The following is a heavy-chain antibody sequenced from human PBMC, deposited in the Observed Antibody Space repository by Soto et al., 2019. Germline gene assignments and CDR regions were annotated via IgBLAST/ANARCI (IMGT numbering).Heavy chain of an antibody. Sequence: SETLSLTCTVSGGSISSSSYYWGWIRQPPGKGLEWIGSIYYSGSTYYNPSLKSRVTISVDTSKNQFSLKLSSVTAADTAVYYCASTVSDYIWGSYRYYFDYWGQGTLVTVSS. V-gene: IGHV4-39*01. D-gene: IGHD3-16*02. CDR3: ASTVSDYIWGSYRYYFDY. CDR2: IYYSGST. CDR1: GGSISSSSYY. J-gene: IGHJ4*02.